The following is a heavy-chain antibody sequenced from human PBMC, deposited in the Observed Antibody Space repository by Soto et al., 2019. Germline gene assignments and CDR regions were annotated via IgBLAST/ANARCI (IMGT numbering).Heavy chain of an antibody. CDR2: IKSDGTEK. V-gene: IGHV3-7*03. Sequence: GGSLRLSCAASGFTFRNYYMNWVRQAPGKGLEWVAKIKSDGTEKYYVDSVKGRFTISRDNAENSLYLQMNSLRAEDTAVYYCARGGWDFSSAYSGGRFDYWGQGTLVTVSS. D-gene: IGHD3-3*01. J-gene: IGHJ4*02. CDR1: GFTFRNYY. CDR3: ARGGWDFSSAYSGGRFDY.